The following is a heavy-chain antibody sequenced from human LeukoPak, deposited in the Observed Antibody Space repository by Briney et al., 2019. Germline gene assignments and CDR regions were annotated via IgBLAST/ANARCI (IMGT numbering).Heavy chain of an antibody. J-gene: IGHJ4*02. D-gene: IGHD3-22*01. CDR2: IIPIFGTA. V-gene: IGHV1-69*13. Sequence: SVKVSCKPSGGTFSSYVISWVRQAPGQGLEWMGGIIPIFGTANYAQKFQGRVTITADESTSTAYMELSSLRSEDTAVYYCARWGGDSSGYAIDYWGQGTLVTVSS. CDR3: ARWGGDSSGYAIDY. CDR1: GGTFSSYV.